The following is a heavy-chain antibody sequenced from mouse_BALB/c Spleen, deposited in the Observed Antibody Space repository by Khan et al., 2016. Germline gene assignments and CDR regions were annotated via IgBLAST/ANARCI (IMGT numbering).Heavy chain of an antibody. CDR2: ISYSGST. CDR3: ARSDYRDRHAMDN. D-gene: IGHD2-13*01. CDR1: GYSITSDYA. V-gene: IGHV3-2*02. Sequence: EVQLQESGPGLVKPSQSLSLTCTVTGYSITSDYAWNWNRQLPGNRLEWMGYISYSGSTSYNPSLKSRISITRDTSKNQSYLQLNSLTSVDTVTYYCARSDYRDRHAMDNWGQGTSVTVSS. J-gene: IGHJ4*01.